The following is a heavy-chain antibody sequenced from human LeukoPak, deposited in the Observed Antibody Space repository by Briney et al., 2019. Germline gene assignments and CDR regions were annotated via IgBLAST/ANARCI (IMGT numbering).Heavy chain of an antibody. J-gene: IGHJ4*02. CDR1: GFTFSDYY. CDR2: ISSSSSYT. V-gene: IGHV3-11*06. CDR3: ARVVPAQAGYLDY. D-gene: IGHD2-2*01. Sequence: GGSLRLSCAASGFTFSDYYMSWIRQAPGKGLEWVSYISSSSSYTNYADSVKGRFTISRDTAKNSLYLQRNSLRAEDTAVYYCARVVPAQAGYLDYWGQGTLVTVSS.